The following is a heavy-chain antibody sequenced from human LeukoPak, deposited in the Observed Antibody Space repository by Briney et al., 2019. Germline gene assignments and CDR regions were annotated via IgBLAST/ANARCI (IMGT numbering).Heavy chain of an antibody. J-gene: IGHJ3*01. CDR3: ARGFRAFDF. V-gene: IGHV3-21*01. Sequence: TGGSLRLSCAASGFTFSSHTMNWVCQAPGKGLGWVSSISSTSTSIYHADSVKGRFTITRDNTKNSLYLQMNSLRAEDTAVYYCARGFRAFDFWAQGTVVTVSS. CDR2: ISSTSTSI. CDR1: GFTFSSHT.